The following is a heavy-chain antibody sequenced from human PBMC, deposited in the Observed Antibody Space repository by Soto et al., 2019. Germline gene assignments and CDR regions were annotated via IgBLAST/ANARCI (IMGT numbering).Heavy chain of an antibody. CDR1: GFTFSSYV. V-gene: IGHV3-23*01. D-gene: IGHD4-17*01. CDR2: ISGSGGST. CDR3: VARRTTTVTGVLDV. J-gene: IGHJ6*02. Sequence: EVQLLESGGGLVQPGGSLRLSCAASGFTFSSYVMSWVRQAPGKGLEWVSAISGSGGSTYYADSVKGRFTISRDNSKNTLYLQMNSLRAEDTAVYYCVARRTTTVTGVLDVWGQGTTVTVSS.